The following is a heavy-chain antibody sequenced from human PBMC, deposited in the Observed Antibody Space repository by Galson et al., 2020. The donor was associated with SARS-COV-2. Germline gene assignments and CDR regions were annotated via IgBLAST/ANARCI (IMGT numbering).Heavy chain of an antibody. V-gene: IGHV3-23*03. CDR3: AKTSHWCSTDY. D-gene: IGHD2-8*02. Sequence: GESLKISCATSGFPFSSYAMRRVRQAPGKGPAWDSVEYGGGVRHCADSAQGRFIIPRDNSKNRLYLHMNILRAEATAVYYCAKTSHWCSTDYWGQGTLVTVSS. CDR1: GFPFSSYA. J-gene: IGHJ4*02. CDR2: EYGGGVR.